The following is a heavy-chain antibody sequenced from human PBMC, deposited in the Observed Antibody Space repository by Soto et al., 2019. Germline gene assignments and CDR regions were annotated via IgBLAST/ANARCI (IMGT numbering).Heavy chain of an antibody. CDR1: RVAFSKFI. D-gene: IGHD2-2*01. V-gene: IGHV1-69*01. Sequence: QAQLEQSGGEVKKPGSSVKVSCKASRVAFSKFIVTWVRQAPGVGLEWVGGIIPVFGTANYAQKFQGRVTITADESTRTCYMEVNNLRSEDTAVYYCAKVRYSSPMGYYYGMDVWGQGTTVTVSS. CDR2: IIPVFGTA. J-gene: IGHJ6*02. CDR3: AKVRYSSPMGYYYGMDV.